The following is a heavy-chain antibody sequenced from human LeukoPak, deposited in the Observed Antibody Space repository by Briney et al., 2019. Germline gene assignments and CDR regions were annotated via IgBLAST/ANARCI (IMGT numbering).Heavy chain of an antibody. V-gene: IGHV3-53*01. CDR1: GFSVSSNY. Sequence: PGGSLRLSCAASGFSVSSNYMNWVRQAPGQGLEWVSVIYSGGSTYYADSVKGRFTISRDNSKNMLYLQMNSLRAEDTAVYYCARAKEAYTKGWLRDGAFDFWGQGTKVTVSS. D-gene: IGHD2-21*01. J-gene: IGHJ3*01. CDR2: IYSGGST. CDR3: ARAKEAYTKGWLRDGAFDF.